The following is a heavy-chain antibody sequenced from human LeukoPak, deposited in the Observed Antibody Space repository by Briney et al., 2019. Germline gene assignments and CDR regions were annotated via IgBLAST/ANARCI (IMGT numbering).Heavy chain of an antibody. Sequence: GGSLRLSCAASGFTFSSYAMSRVRQAPGKGLEWVSAISGSGGSTYYADSVKGRFTISRDNSKNTLYLQMNSLRAEDTAVYYCANDGGPSVVNPLPDYWGPGTLVTVSS. J-gene: IGHJ4*02. CDR1: GFTFSSYA. D-gene: IGHD4-23*01. V-gene: IGHV3-23*01. CDR2: ISGSGGST. CDR3: ANDGGPSVVNPLPDY.